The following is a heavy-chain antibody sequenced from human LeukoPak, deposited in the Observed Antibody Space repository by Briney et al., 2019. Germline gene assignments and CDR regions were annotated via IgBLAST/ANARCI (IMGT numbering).Heavy chain of an antibody. CDR3: ARRGLMDYALNY. CDR2: IYYSGST. V-gene: IGHV4-59*08. D-gene: IGHD4-17*01. CDR1: GGSISSYY. J-gene: IGHJ4*02. Sequence: KPSETLSLTCTVSGGSISSYYWSWIRQPPGKGLEWIGYIYYSGSTNYNPSLKSRVTISVDTSKNQFSLKLGSVTAADTAVYYCARRGLMDYALNYWGQGTLVTVSS.